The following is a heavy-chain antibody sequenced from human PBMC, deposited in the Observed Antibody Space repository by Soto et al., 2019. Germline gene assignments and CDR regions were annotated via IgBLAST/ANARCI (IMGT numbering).Heavy chain of an antibody. Sequence: EVSCQASGYSFTSSGSSWVRQAPGQGLEWMGWISTYSGNTNYAQKLQGRVTMTTDTSTSTAYMELRSLRSDDTAVYFCARDTGNYFDVWGQGTLVTVSS. CDR3: ARDTGNYFDV. J-gene: IGHJ4*02. V-gene: IGHV1-18*01. CDR2: ISTYSGNT. CDR1: GYSFTSSG.